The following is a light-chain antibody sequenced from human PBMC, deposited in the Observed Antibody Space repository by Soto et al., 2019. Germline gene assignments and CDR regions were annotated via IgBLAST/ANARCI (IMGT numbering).Light chain of an antibody. V-gene: IGKV3-11*01. CDR1: QSVDSY. CDR3: QQRDSWPIT. J-gene: IGKJ5*01. CDR2: GAS. Sequence: EIGLAHSAGPLSLSPGERATLSCRASQSVDSYLVWYQQKPGQAPRLLIFGASNRATGIPARFSGSGSGTDFTLTINSLEPDDFAVYYCQQRDSWPITFGQGALLEIK.